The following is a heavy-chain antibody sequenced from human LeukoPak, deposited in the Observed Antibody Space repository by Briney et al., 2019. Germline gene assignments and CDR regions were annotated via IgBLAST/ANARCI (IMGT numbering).Heavy chain of an antibody. Sequence: SETLSLTCAVYGRSFSGYYWSWIRQPPGKGLEWIGEINHSGSTNYNPSLKSRVTISVDTSKNQFSLKLSSATAADTAVYYCARNTYYYGSGSYYYYYYMDVWGKGTTVTVSS. CDR2: INHSGST. D-gene: IGHD3-10*01. V-gene: IGHV4-34*01. CDR3: ARNTYYYGSGSYYYYYYMDV. CDR1: GRSFSGYY. J-gene: IGHJ6*03.